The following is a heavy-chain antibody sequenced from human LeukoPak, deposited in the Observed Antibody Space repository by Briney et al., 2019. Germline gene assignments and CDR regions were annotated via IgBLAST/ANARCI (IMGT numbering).Heavy chain of an antibody. J-gene: IGHJ4*02. CDR3: TTEMPAAPIPDY. CDR1: GFTFSNAW. CDR2: IKSKTNGGTT. V-gene: IGHV3-15*01. D-gene: IGHD2-2*01. Sequence: GGSLRLSCAAPGFTFSNAWMSWVRQAPGKGLEWVGRIKSKTNGGTTDYAAPVKGRFTISRDDSKNTLYLQMNSLKTEDTAVYYCTTEMPAAPIPDYWGQGTLVTVSS.